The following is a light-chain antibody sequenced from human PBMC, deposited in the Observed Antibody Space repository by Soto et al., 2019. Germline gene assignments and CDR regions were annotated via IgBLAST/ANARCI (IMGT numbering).Light chain of an antibody. CDR1: SSNIGTGYD. V-gene: IGLV1-40*01. Sequence: QSVLTQPPSVSGAPGQRVTFSCTGSSSNIGTGYDVHWYQQRPGTAPKLLIYGNSNRPSGVPDRFSGSKSGTSASLAITGLQAEDEADYYCQSYDSSLSGVVFGTGTKLTVL. CDR3: QSYDSSLSGVV. CDR2: GNS. J-gene: IGLJ1*01.